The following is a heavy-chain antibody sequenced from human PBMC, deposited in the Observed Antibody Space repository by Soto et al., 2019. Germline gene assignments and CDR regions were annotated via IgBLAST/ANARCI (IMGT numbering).Heavy chain of an antibody. V-gene: IGHV1-18*01. CDR3: ARGASGSYYNSYGMDV. Sequence: ASVKVSCKASGYTFTSYGISWVRQAPGQGLEWMGWISAYNGNTNYAQKLQGRVTMTTDTSTSTAYMELRSLRSDDAAVYYCARGASGSYYNSYGMDVWGQGTTVTVSS. J-gene: IGHJ6*02. D-gene: IGHD3-10*01. CDR1: GYTFTSYG. CDR2: ISAYNGNT.